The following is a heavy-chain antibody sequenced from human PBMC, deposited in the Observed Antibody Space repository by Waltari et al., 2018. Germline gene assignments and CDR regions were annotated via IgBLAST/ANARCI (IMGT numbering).Heavy chain of an antibody. Sequence: QVQLVESGGGVVQPGRSLSLSCAASGFPFSSYAMHWVRQAPGKGLEWVAVISYDGSNKYYADSVKGRFTISRDNSKNTLYLQMNSLRAEDTAVYYCPRGGVVVAANIDYWGQGTLVTVSS. CDR3: PRGGVVVAANIDY. CDR2: ISYDGSNK. CDR1: GFPFSSYA. V-gene: IGHV3-30-3*01. D-gene: IGHD2-15*01. J-gene: IGHJ4*02.